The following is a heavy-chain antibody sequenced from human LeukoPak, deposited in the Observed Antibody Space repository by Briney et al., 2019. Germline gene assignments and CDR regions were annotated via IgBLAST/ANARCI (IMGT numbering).Heavy chain of an antibody. J-gene: IGHJ4*02. CDR2: IYNNGRT. D-gene: IGHD6-25*01. CDR3: ARKRHPQEGAVDY. V-gene: IGHV4-61*02. CDR1: GASTSSGLYY. Sequence: PSQTLSLTCTVSGASTSSGLYYWNWIRQPAGKGLEWIGRIYNNGRTNYNPSLKSRVTISVDTSKNQFSLKLSSVTAADTAVYYCARKRHPQEGAVDYWGQGTLVTVSS.